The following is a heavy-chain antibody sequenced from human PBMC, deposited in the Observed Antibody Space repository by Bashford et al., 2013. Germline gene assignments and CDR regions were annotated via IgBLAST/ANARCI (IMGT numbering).Heavy chain of an antibody. V-gene: IGHV1-69*06. J-gene: IGHJ6*02. CDR1: GTTFSSSA. CDR2: IIPSLGTP. CDR3: ARGQMTLVRKSYYYGLDV. Sequence: SVKVSCKVSGTTFSSSAISWVRQAPGQGLEWVGGIIPSLGTPHYAQRFQGRVTITADKSTSTAFMEVNTLRSEDTAVFYCARGQMTLVRKSYYYGLDVWGQGTTVTVSS. D-gene: IGHD3-10*01.